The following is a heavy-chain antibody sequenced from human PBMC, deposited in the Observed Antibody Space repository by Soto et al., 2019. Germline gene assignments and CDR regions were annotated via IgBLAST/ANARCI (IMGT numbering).Heavy chain of an antibody. CDR2: IIPILGIA. CDR1: GGTFSSYA. D-gene: IGHD3-10*01. J-gene: IGHJ6*02. V-gene: IGHV1-69*10. Sequence: ASVKVSCKASGGTFSSYAISWVRQAPGQGLEWMGGIIPILGIANYAQKFQGRVTITAAKSTSTAYMELSSLSSEDTAVYYCARHYGSGSYYYYYYGMDVWGQGTTVTVSS. CDR3: ARHYGSGSYYYYYYGMDV.